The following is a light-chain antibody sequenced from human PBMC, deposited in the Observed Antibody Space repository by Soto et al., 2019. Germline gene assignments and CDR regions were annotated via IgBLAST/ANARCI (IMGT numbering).Light chain of an antibody. CDR2: ASS. V-gene: IGKV1-39*01. J-gene: IGKJ1*01. CDR1: QSITNY. CDR3: LQTYITLTWT. Sequence: DIQMTQSPSSLSASVGDRVTITCQASQSITNYLNWYQQKPGKAPQLLIYASSTLKSGVPSRFSGSGSGTDFSLTIGGLLPEDVATYYGLQTYITLTWTFGQGTKVDIK.